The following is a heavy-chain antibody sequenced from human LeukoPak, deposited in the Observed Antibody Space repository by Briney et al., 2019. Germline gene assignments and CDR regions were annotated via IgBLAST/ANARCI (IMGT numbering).Heavy chain of an antibody. CDR3: AKVGGGPVDY. D-gene: IGHD1-26*01. V-gene: IGHV3-23*01. CDR2: ISGSGADT. Sequence: GGSLRLSCAASGFTFSSYALSWVRQAPGKGLEWVSTISGSGADTYYVDSVKGRFSISRDNSKSTLYLQMSGLRAEDTAVYFCAKVGGGPVDYWGQGALVSVSS. CDR1: GFTFSSYA. J-gene: IGHJ4*02.